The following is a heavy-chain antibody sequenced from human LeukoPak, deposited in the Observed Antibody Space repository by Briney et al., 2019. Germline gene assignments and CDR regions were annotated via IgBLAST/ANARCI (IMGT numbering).Heavy chain of an antibody. J-gene: IGHJ3*02. D-gene: IGHD6-19*01. V-gene: IGHV1-8*01. Sequence: GASVKVSCKASGYTFTSYDINWVRQATGQGLEWMGWMNPNSGNTGYAQKFQGRVTMTRDTSISTTYMQLSNLRSEETAVYYCARVRPRYSNGWYLTHRRVYAFDIWGQGTMVTVSS. CDR3: ARVRPRYSNGWYLTHRRVYAFDI. CDR2: MNPNSGNT. CDR1: GYTFTSYD.